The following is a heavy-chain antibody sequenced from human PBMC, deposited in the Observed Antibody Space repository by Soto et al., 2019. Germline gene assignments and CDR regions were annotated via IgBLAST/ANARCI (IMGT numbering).Heavy chain of an antibody. V-gene: IGHV3-23*01. CDR2: NSGSTGTT. D-gene: IGHD6-6*01. Sequence: EQVLESGGALVQPGGSLRLSCEASGFMFNHYAMAWVRQTPGKGLEWVSVNSGSTGTTYYADSVKGRFPISRDNSKNTVYLQMNSLRVEDSALYSCAKVIVLGASTLEYWGPGTRVTVSS. J-gene: IGHJ4*02. CDR1: GFMFNHYA. CDR3: AKVIVLGASTLEY.